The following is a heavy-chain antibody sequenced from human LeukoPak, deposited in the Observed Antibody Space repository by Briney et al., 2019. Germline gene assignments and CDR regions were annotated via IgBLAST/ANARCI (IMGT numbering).Heavy chain of an antibody. V-gene: IGHV4-61*02. CDR3: ARASGSYYGRGHYFDY. D-gene: IGHD1-26*01. J-gene: IGHJ4*02. CDR2: IYTSGST. CDR1: GGSISSGSYY. Sequence: SQTLSLTCTVFGGSISSGSYYWSWIRQPAGKGLEWIGRIYTSGSTNYNPSLKSRVTISVDTSKNQFSLKLSSVTAADTAVYYCARASGSYYGRGHYFDYWGQGTLVTVSS.